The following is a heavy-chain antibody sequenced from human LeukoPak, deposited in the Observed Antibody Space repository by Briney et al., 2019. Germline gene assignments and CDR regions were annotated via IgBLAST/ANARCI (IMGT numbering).Heavy chain of an antibody. V-gene: IGHV3-23*01. CDR1: GFTFRSYA. Sequence: GGSLRLSCAASGFTFRSYAMSWVRQAPGKGLEWVSAISGSGGSTYYADSVKGRFTISRDNSKNTLYLQMNSLRAEDTAVYYCAKVYRDYGDYFSFDIWGQGTIVTVSS. CDR2: ISGSGGST. D-gene: IGHD4-17*01. J-gene: IGHJ3*02. CDR3: AKVYRDYGDYFSFDI.